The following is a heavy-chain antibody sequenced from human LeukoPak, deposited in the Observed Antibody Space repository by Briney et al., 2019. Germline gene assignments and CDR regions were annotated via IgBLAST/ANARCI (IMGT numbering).Heavy chain of an antibody. CDR2: ISSTGDII. CDR1: GFTFNNYE. Sequence: PGGSLRLSCAASGFTFNNYEMNWVRQAPGKGLEWVSYISSTGDIIYYADSVQGRFTVSRDNVKNSLYLQMNSLRAEDTAVYYCARGDTALVDYYYYMDVWGKGTTVTVSS. V-gene: IGHV3-48*03. CDR3: ARGDTALVDYYYYMDV. J-gene: IGHJ6*03. D-gene: IGHD5-18*01.